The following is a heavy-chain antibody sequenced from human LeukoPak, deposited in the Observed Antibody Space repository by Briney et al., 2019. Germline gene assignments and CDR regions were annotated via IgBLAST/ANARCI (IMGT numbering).Heavy chain of an antibody. J-gene: IGHJ3*02. CDR3: ARAYYDFWSGYYDDAFDI. CDR2: MNPNSGNT. Sequence: GASVKVSCKASGYTFTSYDINWVRPATGQGLEWMGWMNPNSGNTGYAQKFQGRVTMTRNTSISTAYMELSSLRSEDTAVYYCARAYYDFWSGYYDDAFDIWGQGTMVTVSS. CDR1: GYTFTSYD. D-gene: IGHD3-3*01. V-gene: IGHV1-8*01.